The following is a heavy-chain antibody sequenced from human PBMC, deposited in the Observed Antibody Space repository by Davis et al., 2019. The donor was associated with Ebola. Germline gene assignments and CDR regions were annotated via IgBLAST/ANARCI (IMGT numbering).Heavy chain of an antibody. CDR2: ISYDGSNK. J-gene: IGHJ4*02. CDR3: ALGERLKGGRWLVPFDY. V-gene: IGHV3-30*03. D-gene: IGHD6-19*01. Sequence: GESLKISCAASGFTFSSYGMHWVRQAPGKGLEWVAVISYDGSNKYYADSVKGRFTISRDNSKNTLYLQMNSLRAEDTAVYYCALGERLKGGRWLVPFDYWGQGTLVTVSS. CDR1: GFTFSSYG.